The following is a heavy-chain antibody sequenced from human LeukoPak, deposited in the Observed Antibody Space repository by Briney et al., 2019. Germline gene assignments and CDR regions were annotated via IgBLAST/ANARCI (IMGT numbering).Heavy chain of an antibody. CDR2: IYYSGST. Sequence: SETLSLTCTVSGGSISSGGYYWSWIRQPPGKGLEWIGYIYYSGSTNYNPSLKSRVTISVDTSKNQFSLKLSSVTAADTAVYYCARLGVAGPFDYWGQGTLVTVSS. D-gene: IGHD6-19*01. CDR3: ARLGVAGPFDY. J-gene: IGHJ4*02. CDR1: GGSISSGGYY. V-gene: IGHV4-61*08.